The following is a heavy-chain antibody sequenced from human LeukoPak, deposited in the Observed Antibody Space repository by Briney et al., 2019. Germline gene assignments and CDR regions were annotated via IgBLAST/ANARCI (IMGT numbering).Heavy chain of an antibody. CDR1: GGFNTHYY. J-gene: IGHJ3*02. V-gene: IGHV4-59*01. D-gene: IGHD1-26*01. CDR3: VSSEFYSGNSPDAFDI. Sequence: KPSETLSLTCSVSGGFNTHYYWTWIRQPPGKELEWIGYIYHSGSTKYNPSLKSRVTISVDTSKNHFSLKLSSVTAADTAVYYCVSSEFYSGNSPDAFDIWGRGTMVTVSS. CDR2: IYHSGST.